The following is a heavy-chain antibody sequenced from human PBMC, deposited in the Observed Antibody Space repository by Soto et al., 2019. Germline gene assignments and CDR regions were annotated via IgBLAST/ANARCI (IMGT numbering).Heavy chain of an antibody. J-gene: IGHJ4*02. CDR3: AREPRGEYCRGGSCYSVEH. CDR2: IGPKSGGT. CDR1: VYTVTCYY. Sequence: SVKVTCKAPVYTVTCYYIHWVRQAPGQGLEWMGWIGPKSGGTNYAQKFQGRVTLTRDTPISTAYMELRGLTSEDTVVYYCAREPRGEYCRGGSCYSVEHWGQGTLVTVSS. V-gene: IGHV1-2*02. D-gene: IGHD2-15*01.